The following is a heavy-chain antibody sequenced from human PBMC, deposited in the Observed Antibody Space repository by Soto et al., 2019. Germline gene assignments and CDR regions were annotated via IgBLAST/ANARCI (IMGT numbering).Heavy chain of an antibody. CDR3: ARTYYDYIWGSYRPPLFDY. J-gene: IGHJ4*02. CDR2: INAGNGNT. CDR1: WLTFNSYA. V-gene: IGHV1-3*01. Sequence: GAPGEVSSEASWLTFNSYAMHLGRQDPGQRLEWMGWINAGNGNTKYSQKFQGRVTITRDTSASTAYMELSSLRSEDTAVYYCARTYYDYIWGSYRPPLFDYWGQGTLVTVSS. D-gene: IGHD3-16*02.